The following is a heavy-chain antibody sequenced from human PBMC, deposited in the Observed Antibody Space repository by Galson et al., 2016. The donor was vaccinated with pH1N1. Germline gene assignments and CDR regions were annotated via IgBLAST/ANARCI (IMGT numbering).Heavy chain of an antibody. Sequence: SVKVSCKASGYSFSSFGISWVRQAPGQGLEWMAWTSPYSGNTTYVPKLQGSVPLTTDKSTSTAFMELRSLRFDDTAVYYCARTYYFCSGSSGSDYYYYYMDVWGKGTTVTVSS. D-gene: IGHD3-10*01. CDR3: ARTYYFCSGSSGSDYYYYYMDV. CDR1: GYSFSSFG. CDR2: TSPYSGNT. V-gene: IGHV1-18*01. J-gene: IGHJ6*03.